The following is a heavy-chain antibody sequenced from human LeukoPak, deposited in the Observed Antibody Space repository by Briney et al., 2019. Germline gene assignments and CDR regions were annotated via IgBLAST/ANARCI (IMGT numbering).Heavy chain of an antibody. CDR1: GGSISSSSYY. CDR2: IYYSGST. J-gene: IGHJ4*02. D-gene: IGHD6-19*01. CDR3: ARHPLSSGWYYFDY. V-gene: IGHV4-39*01. Sequence: SETLSLTCTVSGGSISSSSYYWGWIRQPPGKGLEWIGSIYYSGSTYYNPSLKSRVTISVDTSKNQFSLKLSSVTAADTAVYYCARHPLSSGWYYFDYWGRGTLVTVSS.